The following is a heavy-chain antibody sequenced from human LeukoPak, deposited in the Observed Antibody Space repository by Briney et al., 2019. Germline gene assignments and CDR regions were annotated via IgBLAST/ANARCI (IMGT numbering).Heavy chain of an antibody. V-gene: IGHV4-39*01. J-gene: IGHJ4*02. CDR2: IYYSGST. Sequence: SETLSLTCTVSGVSVSSSSYYWGWIRQPPGKGLEWIGSIYYSGSTYYNPSLKSRVTISVYTSKNQFSLKLSSVTAADTAVYYCARQDILTGYGYFDYWGQGTLVTVSS. CDR1: GVSVSSSSYY. D-gene: IGHD3-9*01. CDR3: ARQDILTGYGYFDY.